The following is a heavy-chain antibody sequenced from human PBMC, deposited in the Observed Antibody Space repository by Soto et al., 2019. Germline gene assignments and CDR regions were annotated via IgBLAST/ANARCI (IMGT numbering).Heavy chain of an antibody. CDR3: AKDKVEGGHYYYYMDV. J-gene: IGHJ6*03. Sequence: PGGSLRLSCAASGITFSSYAMTWVRQAPGKGLEWVSGISGSGGSTYYADSVKGRFTISRDNSKNTLYLQTNSLRAEDTAIYYCAKDKVEGGHYYYYMDVWGKGTTVTVSS. V-gene: IGHV3-23*01. CDR1: GITFSSYA. CDR2: ISGSGGST. D-gene: IGHD1-26*01.